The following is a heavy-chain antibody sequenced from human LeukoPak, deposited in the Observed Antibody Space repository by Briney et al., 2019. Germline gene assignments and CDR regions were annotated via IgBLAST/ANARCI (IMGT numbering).Heavy chain of an antibody. V-gene: IGHV4-30-2*01. Sequence: SQTLSLTCAVSGGSISSGGYSWSWIRQPPGKGLEWIGYIYHSGSTNYNPSLKSRVTISVDTSKNQFSLKLSSVTAADTAVYYCARGFWIAAAGTYYYYGMDVWGQGTTVTVSS. CDR2: IYHSGST. J-gene: IGHJ6*02. CDR3: ARGFWIAAAGTYYYYGMDV. D-gene: IGHD6-13*01. CDR1: GGSISSGGYS.